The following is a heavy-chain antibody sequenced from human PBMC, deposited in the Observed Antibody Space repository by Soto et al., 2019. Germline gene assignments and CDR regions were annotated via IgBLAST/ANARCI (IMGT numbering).Heavy chain of an antibody. V-gene: IGHV3-30-3*01. CDR2: VSYDGSKQ. CDR3: ARDRLYYYDNSGYYNFDY. Sequence: QVQLVESGGGVVQPGRSLRVSCAASGFTFSNYAMHWVRQAPGKGLEWVAVVSYDGSKQFYADSVEGRFTISRDSSNSTLYLHMDNLRYEDTAVYYCARDRLYYYDNSGYYNFDYWGQGTLVTVSS. D-gene: IGHD3-22*01. CDR1: GFTFSNYA. J-gene: IGHJ4*02.